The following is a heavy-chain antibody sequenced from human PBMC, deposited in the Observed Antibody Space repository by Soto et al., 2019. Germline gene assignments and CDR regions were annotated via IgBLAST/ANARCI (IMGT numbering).Heavy chain of an antibody. J-gene: IGHJ5*02. Sequence: GGSLRLSCAASGFTFRRFTMNWVRQAPGKGLEWVSTISSNSAYIYYTDALRGRFTISRDNAKNSLHLQMNRLSAEDTVVYYCTRDASRDSSARGWFDPWGPGTLVTVSS. CDR1: GFTFRRFT. CDR3: TRDASRDSSARGWFDP. D-gene: IGHD6-13*01. CDR2: ISSNSAYI. V-gene: IGHV3-21*01.